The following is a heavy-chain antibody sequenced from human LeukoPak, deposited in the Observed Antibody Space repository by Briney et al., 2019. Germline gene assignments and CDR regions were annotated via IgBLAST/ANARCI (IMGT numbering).Heavy chain of an antibody. CDR3: TRDKTSNTAMVAGAFDI. J-gene: IGHJ3*02. D-gene: IGHD5-18*01. V-gene: IGHV4-59*01. Sequence: SETLSLTCTVSGGSISSYYWSWIRQPAGKGLEWIGYIYYSGSTNYNPSLKSRVTISVDTSKNQFSLKLSSVTAADTAVYYCTRDKTSNTAMVAGAFDIWGQGTMVTVSS. CDR1: GGSISSYY. CDR2: IYYSGST.